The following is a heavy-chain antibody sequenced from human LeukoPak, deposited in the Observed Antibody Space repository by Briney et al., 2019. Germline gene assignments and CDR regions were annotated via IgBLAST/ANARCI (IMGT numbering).Heavy chain of an antibody. V-gene: IGHV4-38-2*02. CDR1: GDSISNGYY. Sequence: SETLSLTCTVSGDSISNGYYWGWIRQPPGKGLEWIGSIYHTGSTYYNPSLKSRVIISVDTSKNQFSLKLSSVTAADTAVYYCARGRSGYGGNSGIASCDYWVQGTLVTVSS. CDR2: IYHTGST. CDR3: ARGRSGYGGNSGIASCDY. D-gene: IGHD4-23*01. J-gene: IGHJ4*02.